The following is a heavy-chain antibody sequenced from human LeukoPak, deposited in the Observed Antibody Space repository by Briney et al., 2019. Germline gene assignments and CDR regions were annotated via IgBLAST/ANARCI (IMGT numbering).Heavy chain of an antibody. CDR1: GGSFSGYY. CDR2: INHSGST. CDR3: ASHGDYYDSSGYLYYFDY. J-gene: IGHJ4*02. Sequence: SETLSLTCAVYGGSFSGYYWSWLRQPPGKGLEWIGEINHSGSTNYNPSLKSRVTISVDTSKNQFSLKLSSVTAADTAVYYCASHGDYYDSSGYLYYFDYWGQGTLVTVSS. V-gene: IGHV4-34*01. D-gene: IGHD3-22*01.